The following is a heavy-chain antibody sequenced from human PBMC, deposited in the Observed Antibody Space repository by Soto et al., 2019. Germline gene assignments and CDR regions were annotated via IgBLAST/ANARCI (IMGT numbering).Heavy chain of an antibody. CDR2: ISAYNGNI. V-gene: IGHV1-18*01. D-gene: IGHD3-9*01. Sequence: QGQLVQSGTEVKKPGASVKVSCKASGYTFTSYGITWVRQAPGQGLEWMGWISAYNGNINYAQKFQGRVTMTTDTSTSTACMELRSLRSDDTAVYYCARDGDISPLWFDYWGQGTLVTVSS. CDR1: GYTFTSYG. J-gene: IGHJ4*02. CDR3: ARDGDISPLWFDY.